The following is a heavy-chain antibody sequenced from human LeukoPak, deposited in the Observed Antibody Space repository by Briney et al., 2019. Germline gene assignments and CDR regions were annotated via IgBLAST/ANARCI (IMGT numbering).Heavy chain of an antibody. D-gene: IGHD1-26*01. CDR2: IYTSGST. Sequence: SQTLSLTCTVSGGSISSGSYYWSWIRQPAGKGLEWIGRIYTSGSTNYNPSLESRVTISVDTSKNQFSLKLSSVTAADTAVYYCARGPGGSYHFDYWGQGTLVTVSS. J-gene: IGHJ4*02. CDR1: GGSISSGSYY. V-gene: IGHV4-61*02. CDR3: ARGPGGSYHFDY.